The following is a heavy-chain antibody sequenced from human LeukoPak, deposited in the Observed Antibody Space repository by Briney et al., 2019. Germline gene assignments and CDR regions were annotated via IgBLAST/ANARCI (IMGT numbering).Heavy chain of an antibody. Sequence: GGSLRLSCAASGFTFSSYSMNWVRQAPEKGLEWVSGISGSGGSTFYADSVKGRFTISRDNSKNTLYLQMNSLRAEDTAVYYCAKDFWSGYHSGYFDYWGQGTLVTVSS. CDR1: GFTFSSYS. J-gene: IGHJ4*02. V-gene: IGHV3-23*01. D-gene: IGHD3-3*01. CDR2: ISGSGGST. CDR3: AKDFWSGYHSGYFDY.